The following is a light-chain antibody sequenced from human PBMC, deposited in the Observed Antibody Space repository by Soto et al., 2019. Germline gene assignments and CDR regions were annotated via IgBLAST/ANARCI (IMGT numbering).Light chain of an antibody. CDR1: QSLLYNNTYNS. J-gene: IGKJ5*01. CDR3: MQALQSLT. CDR2: FGS. V-gene: IGKV2-28*01. Sequence: EIVMTQSPLTLPVTPGELASISCRSSQSLLYNNTYNSLDWYVQKPRQSPQLLIYFGSNRAPGVSDRFSGSGSVRDFTLKINRVEAEDVGTYYFMQALQSLTVGQGTRLEIQ.